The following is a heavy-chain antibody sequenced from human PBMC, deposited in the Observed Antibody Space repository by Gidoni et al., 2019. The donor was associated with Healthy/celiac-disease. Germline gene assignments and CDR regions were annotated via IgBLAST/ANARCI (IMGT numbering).Heavy chain of an antibody. CDR3: ARGQPVIAAAGTPRLGYFDY. D-gene: IGHD6-13*01. CDR2: INHSGST. V-gene: IGHV4-34*01. CDR1: GGSFSGYY. J-gene: IGHJ4*02. Sequence: QVQLQQWGAGLLKPSETLSLTCAVYGGSFSGYYWSWIRQPPGKGLEWIGEINHSGSTNYNPSLKSRVTISVDTSKNQFSLKLSSVTAADTAVYYCARGQPVIAAAGTPRLGYFDYWGQGTLVTVSS.